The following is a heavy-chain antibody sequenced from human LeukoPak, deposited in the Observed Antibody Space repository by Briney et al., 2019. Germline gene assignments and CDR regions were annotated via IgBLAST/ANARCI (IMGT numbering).Heavy chain of an antibody. CDR1: GFTFSSYW. CDR2: INSEGSST. CDR3: ARLQVNPDAFDI. D-gene: IGHD4-11*01. Sequence: GGSLRLSCAASGFTFSSYWMHWVRQAPGKGLVWVSRINSEGSSTRYADTVKGRIIISRDNAKNTLYLQMNSLRAEDTAVYYCARLQVNPDAFDIWGQGTIVTVSS. V-gene: IGHV3-74*01. J-gene: IGHJ3*02.